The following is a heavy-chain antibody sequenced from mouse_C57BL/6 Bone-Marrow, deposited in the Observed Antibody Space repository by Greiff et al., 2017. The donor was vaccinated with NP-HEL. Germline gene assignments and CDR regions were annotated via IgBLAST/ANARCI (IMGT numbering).Heavy chain of an antibody. J-gene: IGHJ2*01. CDR2: ISSGGDYI. Sequence: DVKLQESGEGLVKPGGSLKLSCAASGFTFSSYAMSWVRQTPEKRLEWVAYISSGGDYIYYADTVKGRFTISRDNARNTLYLQMSSLKSEDTAMYYCTREGWLPYSHFDYWDQGTTLTVSS. V-gene: IGHV5-9-1*02. CDR1: GFTFSSYA. CDR3: TREGWLPYSHFDY. D-gene: IGHD2-3*01.